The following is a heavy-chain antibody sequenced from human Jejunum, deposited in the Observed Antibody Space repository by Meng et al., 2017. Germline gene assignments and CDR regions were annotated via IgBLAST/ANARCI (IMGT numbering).Heavy chain of an antibody. Sequence: GESLKISCKGSGYSFTSYWIGWVRQMPGKGLEWMGIIFPGDSDTRYSPSFPGQVTLSADKSISTAYLQWSSLKASDSGMYYCARRGVYNDYDYWGQGTLVTVSS. CDR3: ARRGVYNDYDY. J-gene: IGHJ4*02. CDR1: GYSFTSYW. V-gene: IGHV5-51*01. D-gene: IGHD4-11*01. CDR2: IFPGDSDT.